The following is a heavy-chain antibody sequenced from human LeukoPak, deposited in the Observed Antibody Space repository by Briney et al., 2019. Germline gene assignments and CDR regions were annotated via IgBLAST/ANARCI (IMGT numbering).Heavy chain of an antibody. CDR1: GFTFSSYW. J-gene: IGHJ4*02. CDR3: ARPMNDLAGDTFDY. Sequence: GGSLRLSCAASGFTFSSYWMSWVHQAPGKGLEWVANIKQDGSEKYYVDSVKGRFTISRDNAKNSLYLQMNSLRAEDTAVYYCARPMNDLAGDTFDYWGQGTLVTVSS. CDR2: IKQDGSEK. D-gene: IGHD1-1*01. V-gene: IGHV3-7*05.